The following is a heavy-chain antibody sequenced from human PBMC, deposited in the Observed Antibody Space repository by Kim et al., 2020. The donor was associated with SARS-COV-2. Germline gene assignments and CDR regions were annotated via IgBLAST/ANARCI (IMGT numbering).Heavy chain of an antibody. CDR2: IYYSGST. CDR1: GGSISSSSYY. Sequence: SETLSLTCTVSGGSISSSSYYWGWIRQPPGKGLEWIGSIYYSGSTYYNPSLKSRVTISVDTSKNQFSLKLSSVTAADTAVDYCARGRADYIWGSYRLFD. CDR3: ARGRADYIWGSYRLFD. D-gene: IGHD3-16*02. J-gene: IGHJ4*01. V-gene: IGHV4-39*01.